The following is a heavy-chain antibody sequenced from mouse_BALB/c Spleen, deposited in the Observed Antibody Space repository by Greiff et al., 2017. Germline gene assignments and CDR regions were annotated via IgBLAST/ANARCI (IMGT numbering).Heavy chain of an antibody. CDR2: ISDGGSYT. CDR3: AREDDGYLFAY. CDR1: GFTFSDYY. V-gene: IGHV5-4*02. Sequence: EVKLMESGGGLVKPGGSLKLSCAASGFTFSDYYMYWVRQTPEKRLEWVATISDGGSYTYYPDSVKGRFTISRDNAKNNLYLQMSSLKSEDTAMYYCAREDDGYLFAYWGQGTLVTVSA. D-gene: IGHD2-3*01. J-gene: IGHJ3*01.